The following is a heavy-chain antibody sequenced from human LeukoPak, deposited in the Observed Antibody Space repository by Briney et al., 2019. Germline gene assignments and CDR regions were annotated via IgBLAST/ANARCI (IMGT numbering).Heavy chain of an antibody. D-gene: IGHD5-18*01. J-gene: IGHJ4*02. CDR2: ISGSGGST. CDR1: GFTFSSYA. V-gene: IGHV3-23*01. CDR3: AKGPRLVRTAMVIG. Sequence: PGGSLRLSCAASGFTFSSYAMSWVRQAPGKGLKWVSAISGSGGSTYYADSVKGRFTISRDNSKNTLYLQMNSLRAEDTAVYYCAKGPRLVRTAMVIGRGQGTLVTVSS.